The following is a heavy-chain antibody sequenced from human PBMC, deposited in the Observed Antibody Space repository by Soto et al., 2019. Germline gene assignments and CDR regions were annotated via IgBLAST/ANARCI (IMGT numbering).Heavy chain of an antibody. J-gene: IGHJ4*02. CDR1: GCTFSSYA. Sequence: GASVKVSCKASGCTFSSYAISWVRQAPGQGLEWMGGIIPIFGTANYAQKFQGRVTITADESTSTAYMELSSLRSEDTAVYYCERPLSSGYRNFDYWGQGTLVTVSS. CDR2: IIPIFGTA. D-gene: IGHD3-22*01. V-gene: IGHV1-69*13. CDR3: ERPLSSGYRNFDY.